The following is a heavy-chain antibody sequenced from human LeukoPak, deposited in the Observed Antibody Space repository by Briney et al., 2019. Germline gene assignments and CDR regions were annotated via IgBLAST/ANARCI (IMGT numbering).Heavy chain of an antibody. J-gene: IGHJ3*02. CDR3: ARLVAGPRIIMIHDAFDT. Sequence: ASVKVSCKASGYTFTSYDINWVRQATGQGLEWMGWMNPNSGNTGYAQKFQGRVTMTRNTSISTAYMELSSLRSEDTAVYYCARLVAGPRIIMIHDAFDTWAKGQWSPSLQ. CDR2: MNPNSGNT. D-gene: IGHD3-22*01. CDR1: GYTFTSYD. V-gene: IGHV1-8*01.